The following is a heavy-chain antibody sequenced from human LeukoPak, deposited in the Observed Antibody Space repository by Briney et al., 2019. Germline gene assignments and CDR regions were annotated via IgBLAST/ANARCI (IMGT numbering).Heavy chain of an antibody. J-gene: IGHJ4*02. CDR1: GFTFDDYA. V-gene: IGHV3-9*01. Sequence: PGGPLRLSCAASGFTFDDYAMHWVRQAPGKGLEWVSGISWNSGSIGYADSVKGRFTISRDNAKNSLYLQMDSLRAEDTALYYCAKDGGGYSYGYFDYWGQGTLVTVSS. CDR3: AKDGGGYSYGYFDY. CDR2: ISWNSGSI. D-gene: IGHD5-18*01.